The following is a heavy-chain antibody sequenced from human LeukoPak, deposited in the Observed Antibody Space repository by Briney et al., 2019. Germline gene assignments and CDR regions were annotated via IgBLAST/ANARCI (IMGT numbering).Heavy chain of an antibody. V-gene: IGHV3-21*01. J-gene: IGHJ4*02. CDR2: ITSRSSYI. Sequence: GGSLRLSCAASGFTFSTYSMNWVRQAPGKGLEWVSSITSRSSYIYYADSVKGRYTISRDNSKSTLYLQMNSLRAEDTAVYYCANAEVERMVRGVINLRRFDYWGQGTLVTVSS. D-gene: IGHD3-10*01. CDR1: GFTFSTYS. CDR3: ANAEVERMVRGVINLRRFDY.